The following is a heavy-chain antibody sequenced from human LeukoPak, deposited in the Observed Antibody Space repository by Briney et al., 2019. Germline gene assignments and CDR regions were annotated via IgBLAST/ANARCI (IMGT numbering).Heavy chain of an antibody. J-gene: IGHJ4*02. CDR3: ARVPAWNSYYFDY. CDR2: IYSGGNT. D-gene: IGHD1/OR15-1a*01. Sequence: GGSLRLSCAASGFTVSSNYMSWVRQAPGKGLEWVSVIYSGGNTYYADSVKGRFTISRDNSKNTLYLQMNSLRAEDTAVYYCARVPAWNSYYFDYWGQGTLVTVSS. V-gene: IGHV3-66*01. CDR1: GFTVSSNY.